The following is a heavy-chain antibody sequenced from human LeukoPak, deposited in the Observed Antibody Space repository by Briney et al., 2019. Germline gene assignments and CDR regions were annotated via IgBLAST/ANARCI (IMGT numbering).Heavy chain of an antibody. CDR2: ISTSNGDT. CDR1: GYTFTTYG. J-gene: IGHJ5*02. Sequence: ASVKVSCKSSGYTFTTYGITWVRQAPGQGLEWMGWISTSNGDTTYAQNLQGRVTMTTDTSTSTAYMELRSLRSDDTAVYYCARGEGAARGLNWFDPWGQGTLVTVSS. D-gene: IGHD6-13*01. CDR3: ARGEGAARGLNWFDP. V-gene: IGHV1-18*01.